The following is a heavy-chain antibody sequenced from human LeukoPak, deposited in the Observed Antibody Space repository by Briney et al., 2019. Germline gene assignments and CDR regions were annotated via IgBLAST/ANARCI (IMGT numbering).Heavy chain of an antibody. J-gene: IGHJ5*02. D-gene: IGHD1-1*01. CDR2: IYYSGGT. Sequence: SETLSLTCTVSGGSISSGDYYWSWIRQPPGKGLEWIGYIYYSGGTYYNPSLKSRVTISLDTSKNQFSLKLSSVTAADTAVYYCASETLEDNWFDPWGQGTLVTVSS. CDR3: ASETLEDNWFDP. V-gene: IGHV4-30-4*01. CDR1: GGSISSGDYY.